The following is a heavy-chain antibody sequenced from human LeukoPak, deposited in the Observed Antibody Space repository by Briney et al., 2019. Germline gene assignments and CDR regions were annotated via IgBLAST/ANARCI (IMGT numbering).Heavy chain of an antibody. J-gene: IGHJ4*02. Sequence: SETLSLTCTVSGGSISSSSYYWGWIRQPPGKGLEWIGSIYYSGSTYYNPSLKSRVTISVDTSKNQFSLKLSSVTAADTAVYYCVGNGGISDDYWGQGTLVTVSS. CDR3: VGNGGISDDY. CDR2: IYYSGST. D-gene: IGHD2-15*01. CDR1: GGSISSSSYY. V-gene: IGHV4-39*01.